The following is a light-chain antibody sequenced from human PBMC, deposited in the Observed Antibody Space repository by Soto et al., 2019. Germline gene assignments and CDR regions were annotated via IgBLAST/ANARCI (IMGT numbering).Light chain of an antibody. J-gene: IGLJ1*01. CDR3: QSYDSSLSGYV. CDR1: SSNIGAGYE. CDR2: ENN. V-gene: IGLV1-40*01. Sequence: QSVLTQPPSVSEAPGQRVTISCTGSSSNIGAGYEAHWYQQVPGTAPKLLIYENNNRPTGVPDRFCCSKSGTSASLAITGLQAEDEAEYYCQSYDSSLSGYVFGTGTKLTVL.